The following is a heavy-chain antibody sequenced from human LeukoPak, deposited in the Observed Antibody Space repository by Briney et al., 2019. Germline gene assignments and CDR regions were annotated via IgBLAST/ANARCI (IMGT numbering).Heavy chain of an antibody. D-gene: IGHD5-12*01. CDR1: GFTFSNSA. CDR2: IGSSGSTI. Sequence: GGSLRLSCAASGFTFSNSAMSWVRQAPGKGLEWVAHIGSSGSTIYYADSVKGRFTISRDNAKNSMYLQMNSLRAEDTAVYYCASSEVWWLNFDSWGQGTLVTVSS. J-gene: IGHJ4*02. CDR3: ASSEVWWLNFDS. V-gene: IGHV3-11*01.